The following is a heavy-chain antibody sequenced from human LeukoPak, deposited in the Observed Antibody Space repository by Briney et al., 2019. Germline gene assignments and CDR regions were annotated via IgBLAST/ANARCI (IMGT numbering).Heavy chain of an antibody. Sequence: PSETLSLTCAVYGGSFSGYYWSWIRQPPGKGLEWIGEINHSGSTNYNPSLKSRVTISVDTSKNQFSLKLSSVTAADTAVYYCATLRRGYSYGKPTWGQGTLVTVSS. V-gene: IGHV4-34*01. J-gene: IGHJ5*02. CDR3: ATLRRGYSYGKPT. CDR2: INHSGST. D-gene: IGHD5-18*01. CDR1: GGSFSGYY.